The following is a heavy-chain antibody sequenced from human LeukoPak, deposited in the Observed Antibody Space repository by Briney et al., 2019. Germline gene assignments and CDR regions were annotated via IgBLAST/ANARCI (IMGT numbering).Heavy chain of an antibody. CDR3: ARFDPDEGSFDY. CDR2: IWYDGSNK. Sequence: PGGSLRLSCAASGFTFSSYGMHWVRQAPGKGLEWVAVIWYDGSNKYYADSVKGRFTISRDNSKNTLYLQMNSLRAEDTAVYYCARFDPDEGSFDYWGQGTLVTVSS. D-gene: IGHD3-10*01. J-gene: IGHJ4*02. V-gene: IGHV3-33*08. CDR1: GFTFSSYG.